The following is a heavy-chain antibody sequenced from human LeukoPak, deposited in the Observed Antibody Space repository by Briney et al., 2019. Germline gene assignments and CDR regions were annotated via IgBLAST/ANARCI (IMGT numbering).Heavy chain of an antibody. V-gene: IGHV4-38-2*01. CDR2: IYLSGST. J-gene: IGHJ5*02. Sequence: SETLSLTCAVSGYSISSGDYWGWIRQPPGTGLEWIGSIYLSGSTHYNPSLKSRVTISVDTSKNQFSLKLSSVTAADTAVYYCARNTTEVVTSKWFDPWGQGTLVTVSS. CDR1: GYSISSGDY. D-gene: IGHD2-21*02. CDR3: ARNTTEVVTSKWFDP.